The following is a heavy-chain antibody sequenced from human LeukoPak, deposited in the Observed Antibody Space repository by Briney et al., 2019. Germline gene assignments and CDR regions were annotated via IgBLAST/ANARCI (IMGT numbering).Heavy chain of an antibody. D-gene: IGHD2-15*01. CDR3: ARAYCSGGSCYRDDAFDI. V-gene: IGHV4-34*01. Sequence: SETLSLTCAVYGVSFSGYYWSWIRQPPGKGLEWIGEINHSGSTYYNPSLKSRVTISVDTSKNQFSLKLSSVTAADTAVYYCARAYCSGGSCYRDDAFDIWGQGTMVTVSS. CDR2: INHSGST. CDR1: GVSFSGYY. J-gene: IGHJ3*02.